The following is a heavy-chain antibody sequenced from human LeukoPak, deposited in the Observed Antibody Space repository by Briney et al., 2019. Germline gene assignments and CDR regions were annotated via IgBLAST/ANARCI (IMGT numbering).Heavy chain of an antibody. D-gene: IGHD3-3*01. J-gene: IGHJ5*02. Sequence: SETLSLTCTVSGGSISSYYWSWIRQPPGKGLEWIGYIYYSGSTNYNPSLKSRVTISVDTSKNQFSLKLSSVTAADTAVYYCARGGVTIFGVATPTNWFDPWGQGTLVTVSS. CDR3: ARGGVTIFGVATPTNWFDP. V-gene: IGHV4-59*01. CDR2: IYYSGST. CDR1: GGSISSYY.